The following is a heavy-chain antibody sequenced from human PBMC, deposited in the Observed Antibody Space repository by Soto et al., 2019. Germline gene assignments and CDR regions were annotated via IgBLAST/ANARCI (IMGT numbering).Heavy chain of an antibody. J-gene: IGHJ5*02. Sequence: TSETLSLTSAFYGGSFRGYYWSWIRQPPGKGLEWIGEINHSGSTNYNPSLKSRVTISVDTSKNQFSLKLSSVTAADTAVYYCARGLPYITIFGVVTLREGWFDPWGQGTLVTVSS. D-gene: IGHD3-3*01. CDR2: INHSGST. CDR3: ARGLPYITIFGVVTLREGWFDP. CDR1: GGSFRGYY. V-gene: IGHV4-34*01.